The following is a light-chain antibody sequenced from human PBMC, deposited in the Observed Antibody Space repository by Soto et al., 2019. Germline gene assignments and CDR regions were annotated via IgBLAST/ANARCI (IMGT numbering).Light chain of an antibody. CDR1: SGHSDYA. CDR2: VTSDGSH. J-gene: IGLJ3*02. V-gene: IGLV4-69*01. Sequence: QTVVTQSPPASASPGASVKLTCTLSSGHSDYAIAWHQQQPEKGPRYLMKVTSDGSHTKGDGIPDRFSGSSSGADRYLTISSLRSDDEADYYCQAWGTGGVFGGGTKLTVL. CDR3: QAWGTGGV.